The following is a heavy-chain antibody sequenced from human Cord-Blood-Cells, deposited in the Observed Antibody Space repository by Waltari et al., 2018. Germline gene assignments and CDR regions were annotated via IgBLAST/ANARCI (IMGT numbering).Heavy chain of an antibody. Sequence: QVQLVQSGAEVKKPGSSVKVSCKASGGTFSSYAISWVRQAPGQGLEWTGGIIPVLGTASEAQKLQGGVTITADESTGTGYMGLSRLKSEDTAVYYCARERDSGYDDAFDIWGQEARVTVSS. CDR2: IIPVLGTA. CDR1: GGTFSSYA. J-gene: IGHJ3*02. CDR3: ARERDSGYDDAFDI. V-gene: IGHV1-69*01. D-gene: IGHD5-12*01.